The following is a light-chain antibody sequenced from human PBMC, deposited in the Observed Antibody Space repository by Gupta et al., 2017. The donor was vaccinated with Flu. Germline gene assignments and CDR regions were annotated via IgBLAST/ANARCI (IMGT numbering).Light chain of an antibody. CDR3: QRYGTSPLT. Sequence: EIVLSQSPGTLSLSPGERATLSCRACQSISSDYLAWYQQKPGQAPSLLIYGASSRATGIPDRFSGSGSGTDFTLTISSLEPDDFAVYYCQRYGTSPLTFGGGTKVEIK. CDR2: GAS. V-gene: IGKV3-20*01. CDR1: QSISSDY. J-gene: IGKJ4*01.